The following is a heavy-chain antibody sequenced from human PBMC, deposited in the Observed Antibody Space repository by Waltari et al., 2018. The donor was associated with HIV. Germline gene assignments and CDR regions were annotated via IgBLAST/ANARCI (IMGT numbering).Heavy chain of an antibody. CDR1: GFTFSSYG. Sequence: QVQLVESGGGVVQPGGSLRLSCAASGFTFSSYGLPWVRQAPGKGLEWVAFIRYDGSNKYYADSVKGRFTISRDNSKNTLYLQMNSLRAEDTAVYYCAKGGYSGSYSPFDYWGQGTLVTVSS. D-gene: IGHD1-26*01. V-gene: IGHV3-30*02. CDR3: AKGGYSGSYSPFDY. J-gene: IGHJ4*02. CDR2: IRYDGSNK.